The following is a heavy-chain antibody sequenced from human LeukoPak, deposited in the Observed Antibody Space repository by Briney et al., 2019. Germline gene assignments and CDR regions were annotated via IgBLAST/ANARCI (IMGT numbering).Heavy chain of an antibody. J-gene: IGHJ4*02. V-gene: IGHV3-30*04. Sequence: PGRSLRLSCAASGFTFSSYAMHWVRQAPGKGLEWVAVISYDGSNKYYADSVKGRFTISRDNSKNTLYLQMNSLRAEDTAVYYCAKIGMYYYDSSGYYYDYFDYWGQGTLVTVSS. D-gene: IGHD3-22*01. CDR2: ISYDGSNK. CDR3: AKIGMYYYDSSGYYYDYFDY. CDR1: GFTFSSYA.